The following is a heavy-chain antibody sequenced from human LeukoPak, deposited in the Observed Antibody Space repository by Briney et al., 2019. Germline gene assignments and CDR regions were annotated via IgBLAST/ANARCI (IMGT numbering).Heavy chain of an antibody. J-gene: IGHJ4*02. CDR2: IYGGDTT. CDR3: AKDLTY. Sequence: PGGSLRPSCAASGFTVSGSYMTWVRQAPGKGLEWVSVIYGGDTTYYADSVKGRFTISRDNSKNTLYLQMNSLRAEDTAVYYCAKDLTYWGQGTLVTVSS. D-gene: IGHD2-21*02. V-gene: IGHV3-53*01. CDR1: GFTVSGSY.